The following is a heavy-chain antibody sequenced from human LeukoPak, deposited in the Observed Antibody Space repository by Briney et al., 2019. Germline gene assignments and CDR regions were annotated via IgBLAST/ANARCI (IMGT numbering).Heavy chain of an antibody. J-gene: IGHJ6*02. CDR3: ARQVGAEQWLAPMDV. V-gene: IGHV4-59*08. CDR2: IYYSGST. Sequence: SETLSLTCTVSGGSISSYYWSWIRQPPGKGLEWIGNIYYSGSTNYNPSLKSRVTISVDTSKNQFSLKLSSVTAADTAVYYCARQVGAEQWLAPMDVWGQGTTVTVSS. CDR1: GGSISSYY. D-gene: IGHD6-19*01.